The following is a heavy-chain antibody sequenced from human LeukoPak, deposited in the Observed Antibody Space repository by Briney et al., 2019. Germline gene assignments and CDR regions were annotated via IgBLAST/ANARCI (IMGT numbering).Heavy chain of an antibody. CDR3: AREGSYCVGGDCYSFDF. CDR1: GYRFISNY. Sequence: ASVKVSCKASGYRFISNYIQWVRQAPGLGPEWMGWMHPGNGNTRYAEKFQVRVTMTRDTSINTAYMDLSSLRSDDTAVYYCAREGSYCVGGDCYSFDFWGQGILITVSS. CDR2: MHPGNGNT. J-gene: IGHJ4*02. D-gene: IGHD2-21*02. V-gene: IGHV1-2*02.